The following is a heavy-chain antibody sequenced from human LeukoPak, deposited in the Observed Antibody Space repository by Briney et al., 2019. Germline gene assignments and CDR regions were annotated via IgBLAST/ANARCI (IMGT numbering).Heavy chain of an antibody. J-gene: IGHJ6*04. CDR3: ARGGLLDV. CDR1: GDSISSGAFY. V-gene: IGHV4-61*02. Sequence: KSSETLSLTCTVSGDSISSGAFYWTWIRQPAGKGPEWIGRIFASGSTNYNPSLKSRVTISVDTSKNQFSLKLRSVTAADTAVYYCARGGLLDVWGKGTTVTVSS. CDR2: IFASGST.